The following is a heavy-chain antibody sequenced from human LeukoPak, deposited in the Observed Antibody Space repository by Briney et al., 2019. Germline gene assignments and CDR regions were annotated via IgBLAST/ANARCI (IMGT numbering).Heavy chain of an antibody. D-gene: IGHD2-15*01. CDR3: AKDRLRYCSGGGCYSPVDY. CDR1: GFTFSTYS. Sequence: GGSLRLSCAASGFTFSTYSMTWVRQAPGKGLEWVSGVSGSGGSTYYADSVKGRFTISRDNSKNTLYLQMNSLRVEDTAVYYCAKDRLRYCSGGGCYSPVDYWGQGTLVSVSS. CDR2: VSGSGGST. J-gene: IGHJ4*02. V-gene: IGHV3-23*01.